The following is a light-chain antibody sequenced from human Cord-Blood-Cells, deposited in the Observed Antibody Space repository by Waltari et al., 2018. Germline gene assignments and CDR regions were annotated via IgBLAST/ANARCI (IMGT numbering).Light chain of an antibody. CDR3: CSYAGSYTYV. Sequence: QSALTQPRSVSGSPGQSVTLSCTGTSSDVGGYNSVSLYPQHPGKAPKLMIYDVSKRPSGVPDRFSGSKSGNTASLTISGLQAEDEADYYCCSYAGSYTYVFGTGTKVTVL. CDR1: SSDVGGYNS. CDR2: DVS. J-gene: IGLJ1*01. V-gene: IGLV2-11*01.